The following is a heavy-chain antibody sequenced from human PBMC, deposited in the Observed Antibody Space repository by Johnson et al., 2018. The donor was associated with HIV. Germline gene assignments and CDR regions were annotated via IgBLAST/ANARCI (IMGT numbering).Heavy chain of an antibody. J-gene: IGHJ3*02. CDR1: GFTFSSYA. CDR2: ISYDGSNK. Sequence: QVQLVESGGGVVQPGRSLRLSCAASGFTFSSYAMHWVRQAPGKGLEWVAVISYDGSNKYYADSVKGRFTLSRDNSKNTLYLQMSSLRVEDTAVYYCAKYRQQLVRSAFDILGQGTMVTVSS. CDR3: AKYRQQLVRSAFDI. D-gene: IGHD6-13*01. V-gene: IGHV3-30-3*02.